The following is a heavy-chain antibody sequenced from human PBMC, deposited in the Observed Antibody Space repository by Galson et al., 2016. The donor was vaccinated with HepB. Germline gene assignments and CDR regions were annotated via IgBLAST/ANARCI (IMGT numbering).Heavy chain of an antibody. D-gene: IGHD3-3*01. V-gene: IGHV1-18*04. CDR3: ARNAGTYYDFWRPISTSYYFDY. Sequence: SVKVSCKASGYTFISYGMSWVRQAPGQGLEWMGWISGNNGTTNNAQKLQGRVTMTADTSTSAAYMELRRLRSDDTAVYYCARNAGTYYDFWRPISTSYYFDYWGPGILVTVSS. J-gene: IGHJ4*02. CDR1: GYTFISYG. CDR2: ISGNNGTT.